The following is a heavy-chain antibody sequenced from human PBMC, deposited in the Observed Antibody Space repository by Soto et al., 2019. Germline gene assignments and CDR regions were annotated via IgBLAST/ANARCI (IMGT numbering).Heavy chain of an antibody. D-gene: IGHD1-26*01. J-gene: IGHJ4*02. CDR3: ARAPKVGSTRANDY. CDR1: GYTFSSYD. CDR2: MNPTSGNT. Sequence: ASVKVSCKVSGYTFSSYDINWVRQATGQGLEWMGWMNPTSGNTGYAQKFQGRVTMTRNTSIGTAYMELCSLRFEDAAVYYCARAPKVGSTRANDYWGQGTLVTVSS. V-gene: IGHV1-8*01.